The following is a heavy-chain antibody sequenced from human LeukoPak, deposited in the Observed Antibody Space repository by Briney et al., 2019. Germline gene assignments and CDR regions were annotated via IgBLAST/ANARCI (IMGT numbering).Heavy chain of an antibody. D-gene: IGHD3-22*01. Sequence: SETLSLTCTVSGGSISSSSYYWGWIRQPPGKGLEWIGSIYYSGTTYYNPSLKSRVTISVDTSKNQFSLKLSSVTAADTAVYYCARRAYYYDSSGYYWSYFDYWGQGTLVTVSS. CDR3: ARRAYYYDSSGYYWSYFDY. CDR2: IYYSGTT. V-gene: IGHV4-39*01. J-gene: IGHJ4*02. CDR1: GGSISSSSYY.